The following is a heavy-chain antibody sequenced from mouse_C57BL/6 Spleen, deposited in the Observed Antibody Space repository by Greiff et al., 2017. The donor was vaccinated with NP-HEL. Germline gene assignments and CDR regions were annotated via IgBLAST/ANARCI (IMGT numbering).Heavy chain of an antibody. Sequence: VQLQQPGAELVKPGASVKMSCKASGYTFTSYWITWVKQRPGQGLEWIGDIYPGSGSTNYNEKFKSKATLTVATSSSTAYMQLSSLTSEDSAVYYCARRDWDGGYYFDYWGQGTTLTVSS. D-gene: IGHD4-1*01. CDR2: IYPGSGST. CDR1: GYTFTSYW. J-gene: IGHJ2*01. CDR3: ARRDWDGGYYFDY. V-gene: IGHV1-55*01.